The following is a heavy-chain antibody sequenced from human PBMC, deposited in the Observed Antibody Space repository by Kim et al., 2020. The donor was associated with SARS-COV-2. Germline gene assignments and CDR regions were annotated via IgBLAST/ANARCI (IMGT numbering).Heavy chain of an antibody. CDR1: GGSISSSSYY. Sequence: SETLSLTCTVSGGSISSSSYYWGWIRQPPGKGLEWIGSIYYSGSTYYNPSLKSRVTISVDTSKNQFSLKLSSVTAADTAVYYCARHDVTMVRGVIIMGDYYYYGMDVWGQGTTVTVSS. CDR3: ARHDVTMVRGVIIMGDYYYYGMDV. J-gene: IGHJ6*02. D-gene: IGHD3-10*01. CDR2: IYYSGST. V-gene: IGHV4-39*01.